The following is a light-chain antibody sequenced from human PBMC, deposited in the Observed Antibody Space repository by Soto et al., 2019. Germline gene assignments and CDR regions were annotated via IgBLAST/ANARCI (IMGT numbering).Light chain of an antibody. J-gene: IGKJ5*01. CDR2: DAS. V-gene: IGKV3-11*01. CDR1: QSVGTY. Sequence: EIVLTQSPATLSLSPGERATLSCRASQSVGTYLAWYQQKPGQPPRLLIYDASNRATGIPARFSGSGSGTDFTLTISSLAPEDFAVYHCQQRSNWPITFGQGTRLETK. CDR3: QQRSNWPIT.